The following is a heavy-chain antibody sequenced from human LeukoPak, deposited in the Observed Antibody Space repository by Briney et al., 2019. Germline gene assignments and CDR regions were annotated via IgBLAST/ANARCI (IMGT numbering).Heavy chain of an antibody. CDR2: IYTSGST. CDR1: GGSISRSSYF. J-gene: IGHJ6*03. Sequence: SETLSLTCTVSGGSISRSSYFWNWIRQPAGKGLEWIGRIYTSGSTSYNPSLRSRVTISVDTSKNQFSLKLRSVNAADTAVYYCARARTMVRGSRYYMDVWGKGTTVTISS. V-gene: IGHV4-61*02. D-gene: IGHD3-10*01. CDR3: ARARTMVRGSRYYMDV.